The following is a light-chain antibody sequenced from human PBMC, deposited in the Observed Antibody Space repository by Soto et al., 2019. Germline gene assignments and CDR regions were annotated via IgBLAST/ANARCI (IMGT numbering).Light chain of an antibody. J-gene: IGKJ4*01. CDR3: QQDSDSPLT. V-gene: IGKV3-20*01. Sequence: EIVLTQSPGTLSLSPGERATLSCRASQTVRTNYLAWFQHKPGQAPRLLIYGASSRATGIPDRFSGSGSGKDFTITINRLEPEDFAVYFCQQDSDSPLTFGGGTKVEIK. CDR1: QTVRTNY. CDR2: GAS.